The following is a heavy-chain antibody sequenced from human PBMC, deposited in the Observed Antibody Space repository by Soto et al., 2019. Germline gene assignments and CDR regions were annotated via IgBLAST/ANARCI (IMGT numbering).Heavy chain of an antibody. J-gene: IGHJ5*02. CDR3: AKNQGVELVPLATVDWFDP. CDR2: ISGSGFKK. V-gene: IGHV3-23*01. Sequence: GGSMRLSSAASGFIFENFGMSWVRKAPGKGLEWISSISGSGFKKYYADSVKGRFTISRDNSKSTVYLELNNLSAEDTAVYHCAKNQGVELVPLATVDWFDPWGQGSVVTVSS. D-gene: IGHD1-26*01. CDR1: GFIFENFG.